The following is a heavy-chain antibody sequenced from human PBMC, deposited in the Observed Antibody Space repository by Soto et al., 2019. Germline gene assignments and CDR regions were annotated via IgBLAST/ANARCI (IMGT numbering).Heavy chain of an antibody. CDR2: INPNSGGT. CDR1: GYTFTGYY. Sequence: ASVKVSCKASGYTFTGYYMHWVRQAPGQGLEWMGWINPNSGGTNYAQKFQGWVTMTRDTSISTAYMELSRLRSDDTAVYYCARDRDRGILGRYYYYYMDVWGKGTTVTVSS. J-gene: IGHJ6*03. V-gene: IGHV1-2*04. D-gene: IGHD3-9*01. CDR3: ARDRDRGILGRYYYYYMDV.